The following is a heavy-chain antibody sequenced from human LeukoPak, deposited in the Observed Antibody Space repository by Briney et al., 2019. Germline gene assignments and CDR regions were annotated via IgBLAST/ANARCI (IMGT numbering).Heavy chain of an antibody. V-gene: IGHV3-48*04. D-gene: IGHD6-19*01. CDR3: ASPQWLAF. Sequence: PGESLRLSCAASGFTFSSYSMNWVRQAPGKGLEWVSYISTSGSTIYYADSVKGRFTISRDNAKNSLYLQMNGLRAEDTAIYYCASPQWLAFWGQGTLVTVSS. J-gene: IGHJ4*02. CDR2: ISTSGSTI. CDR1: GFTFSSYS.